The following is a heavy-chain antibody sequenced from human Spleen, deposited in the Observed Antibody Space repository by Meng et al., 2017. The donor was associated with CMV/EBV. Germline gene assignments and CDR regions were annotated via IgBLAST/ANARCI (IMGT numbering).Heavy chain of an antibody. CDR1: GFTFSSYG. CDR3: ARWVAARRYFDY. J-gene: IGHJ4*02. Sequence: GESLKISCAASGFTFSSYGMHWVRQAPGKGLEWVAFIRYDGSNKYYADSVKGRFTISRDNAKNSLYLQMNSLRAEDTAVYYCARWVAARRYFDYWGQGTLVTVSS. CDR2: IRYDGSNK. D-gene: IGHD6-6*01. V-gene: IGHV3-30*02.